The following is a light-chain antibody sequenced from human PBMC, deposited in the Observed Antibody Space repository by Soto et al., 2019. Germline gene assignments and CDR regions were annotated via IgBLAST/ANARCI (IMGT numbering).Light chain of an antibody. Sequence: QAVLTQPSSASGSLGSSVSLTCTLSSGHSFYVIAWHQQQPGTAPRYLMKLEGSGNYNKGSGVPERFSGSSSGADRYLTISNLQSEDEGDYYCESWDSNTRVFGGGTQLTVL. CDR3: ESWDSNTRV. CDR1: SGHSFYV. CDR2: LEGSGNY. J-gene: IGLJ3*02. V-gene: IGLV4-60*03.